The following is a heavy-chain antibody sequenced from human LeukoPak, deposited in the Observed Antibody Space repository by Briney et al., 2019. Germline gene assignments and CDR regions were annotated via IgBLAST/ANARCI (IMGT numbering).Heavy chain of an antibody. D-gene: IGHD3-9*01. CDR1: GFTFDDYA. V-gene: IGHV3-9*01. CDR2: ISWNSGSI. Sequence: GRSLRLSCAASGFTFDDYAMHWVRQAPGKGLEWVSGISWNSGSIGYADSVKGRFTISRDNAKNSLYLQMNSLRAEDTALYYCAKDRGDIYYYGMDVWGQGTTVTVSS. CDR3: AKDRGDIYYYGMDV. J-gene: IGHJ6*02.